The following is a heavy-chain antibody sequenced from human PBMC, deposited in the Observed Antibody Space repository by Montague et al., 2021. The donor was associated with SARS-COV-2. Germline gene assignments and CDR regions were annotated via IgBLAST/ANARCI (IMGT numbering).Heavy chain of an antibody. J-gene: IGHJ4*02. CDR2: SEST. CDR3: ATQAGGFTSGSLDY. V-gene: IGHV4-59*08. D-gene: IGHD6-13*01. Sequence: SESTKYNSSLQSRVTMSLDTSRNQLSLKLSAVSVADTAIYYCATQAGGFTSGSLDYWGQGTLVTVSS.